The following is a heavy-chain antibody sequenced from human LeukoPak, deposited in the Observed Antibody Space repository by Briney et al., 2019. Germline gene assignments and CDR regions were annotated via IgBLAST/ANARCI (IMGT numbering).Heavy chain of an antibody. CDR2: ISGSGGST. J-gene: IGHJ4*02. Sequence: GGSLRLSCAASGFTFSSYAMSWVRQAPGKGLEWVSAISGSGGSTYYADSVKSRFTISRDNSKNTLYLQMNSLRAEDTAVYYCAKAPILTGYLAYFDYWGQGTLVTVSS. CDR3: AKAPILTGYLAYFDY. D-gene: IGHD3-9*01. V-gene: IGHV3-23*01. CDR1: GFTFSSYA.